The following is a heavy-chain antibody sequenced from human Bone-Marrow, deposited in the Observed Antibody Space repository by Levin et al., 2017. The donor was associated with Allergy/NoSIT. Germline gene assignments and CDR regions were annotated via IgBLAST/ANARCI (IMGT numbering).Heavy chain of an antibody. D-gene: IGHD6-19*01. V-gene: IGHV3-9*01. CDR2: ISWNSGSI. CDR1: GFTFDDYA. CDR3: ATQGVRAVAPKVSGYYYGMDG. Sequence: SLKISCAASGFTFDDYAMHWVRQAPGKGLEWVSGISWNSGSIGYADSVKGRFTISRDNAKNSLYLQMNSLRAEDTALYYCATQGVRAVAPKVSGYYYGMDGWGQGTTVTVSS. J-gene: IGHJ6*02.